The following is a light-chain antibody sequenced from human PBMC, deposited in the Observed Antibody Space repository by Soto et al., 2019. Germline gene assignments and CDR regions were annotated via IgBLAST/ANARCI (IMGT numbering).Light chain of an antibody. CDR1: SSNFGADYD. CDR3: QSYDSSLSVV. Sequence: QSVLTQPPSVSVAPRQRVTISCTGSSSNFGADYDVHWYQQLPGRAPKLLIYGNSNRPSGVPDRFSGSKSGTSASLAIAGLQAEDEADYYCQSYDSSLSVVFGGGTKVTVL. CDR2: GNS. V-gene: IGLV1-40*01. J-gene: IGLJ2*01.